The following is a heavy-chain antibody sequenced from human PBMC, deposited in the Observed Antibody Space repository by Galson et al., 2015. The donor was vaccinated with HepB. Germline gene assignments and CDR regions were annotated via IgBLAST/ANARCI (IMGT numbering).Heavy chain of an antibody. CDR1: GFTFNSYA. V-gene: IGHV3-23*01. J-gene: IGHJ4*02. CDR2: ITASGGSN. CDR3: ARDRRWGSTIRPYYFDY. D-gene: IGHD6-13*01. Sequence: SLRLSCAASGFTFNSYAMSWVRQAPGKGLEWVSSITASGGSNYYADSVKGRFTTSRDDSKNTLFLQMNTLRAEDTATYYCARDRRWGSTIRPYYFDYWGQGTLVTVSS.